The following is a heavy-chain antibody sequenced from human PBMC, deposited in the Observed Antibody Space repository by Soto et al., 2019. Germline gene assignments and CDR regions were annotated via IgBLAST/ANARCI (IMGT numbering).Heavy chain of an antibody. CDR1: GFTFDDYA. D-gene: IGHD5-18*01. V-gene: IGHV3-9*01. CDR3: ARAVGYSSAFDI. J-gene: IGHJ3*02. CDR2: ISWNSGSI. Sequence: GGSLRLSCAASGFTFDDYAMHWVRQAPGKGLEWVSGISWNSGSIGYADSVKGRFTISRDNAKNSLYLQMNSLRAEDTAVYYCARAVGYSSAFDIWGQGTMVTVSS.